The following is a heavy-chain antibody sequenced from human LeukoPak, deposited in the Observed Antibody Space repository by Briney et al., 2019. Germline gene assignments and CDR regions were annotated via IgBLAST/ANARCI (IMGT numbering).Heavy chain of an antibody. CDR2: ISYDGSNK. Sequence: PGGSLRLSCAASGFTFSSYGMHWVRQAPGKGLEWVAVISYDGSNKYYADSVKGRFTISRDNSKNTLYLQMNSLRAEDTAVYYCAKDLRAGDYYDSSGYHLDYWGQGTLVAVSS. CDR1: GFTFSSYG. CDR3: AKDLRAGDYYDSSGYHLDY. V-gene: IGHV3-30*18. J-gene: IGHJ4*02. D-gene: IGHD3-22*01.